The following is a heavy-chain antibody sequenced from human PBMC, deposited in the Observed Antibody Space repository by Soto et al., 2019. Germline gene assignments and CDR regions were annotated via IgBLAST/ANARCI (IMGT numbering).Heavy chain of an antibody. V-gene: IGHV4-31*03. CDR2: IYYSGST. CDR3: AREGGIVGATAAYY. D-gene: IGHD1-26*01. Sequence: QVQLQESGPGLVKPSQTLSLTCTVSGGSISSGGYYWSWIRQHPGKGLEWIGYIYYSGSTYYNPSLKSRVTISVDTSKNQFSLKLSSVTAADKAVYYCAREGGIVGATAAYYWGQGTLVTVSS. J-gene: IGHJ4*02. CDR1: GGSISSGGYY.